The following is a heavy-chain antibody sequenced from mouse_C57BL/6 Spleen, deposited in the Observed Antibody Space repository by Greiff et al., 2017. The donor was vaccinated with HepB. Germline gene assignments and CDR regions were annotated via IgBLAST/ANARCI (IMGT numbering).Heavy chain of an antibody. V-gene: IGHV10-3*01. CDR1: GFTFNTYA. J-gene: IGHJ1*03. CDR2: IRSKSSNYAT. CDR3: ERERYSNFYWYFDV. Sequence: EVMLVESGGGLVQPKGSLKLSCAASGFTFNTYAMHWVRQAPGKGLEWVARIRSKSSNYATYYADSVKDRFTISRDDSQSMLYLQMNNLKTEDTAMYYCERERYSNFYWYFDVWGTGTTVTVSS. D-gene: IGHD2-5*01.